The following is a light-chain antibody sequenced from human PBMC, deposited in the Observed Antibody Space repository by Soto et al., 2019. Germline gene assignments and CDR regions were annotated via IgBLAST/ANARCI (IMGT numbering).Light chain of an antibody. CDR1: SSDIGAYNL. CDR2: EVT. Sequence: QSALIQPASVSGSPGQSITISCIGTSSDIGAYNLVSWYQHHPGKAPKLIIYEVTNRPSGVSNRFSGSKSGNTASLTISGLQAEDEAVYYCCSHSSSITWMFGGGTKLTVL. V-gene: IGLV2-23*02. CDR3: CSHSSSITWM. J-gene: IGLJ3*02.